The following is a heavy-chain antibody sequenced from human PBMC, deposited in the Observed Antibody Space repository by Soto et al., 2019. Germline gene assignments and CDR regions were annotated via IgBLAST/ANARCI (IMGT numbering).Heavy chain of an antibody. CDR2: IYYSGST. CDR3: ARDGAYYYGMDV. V-gene: IGHV4-31*03. J-gene: IGHJ6*02. CDR1: GGSISSGGYY. Sequence: SETLSLTCNVSGGSISSGGYYWSWIRQHPGKGLEWIGYIYYSGSTYYNPSLKSRVTISVDTSKNQFSLKLSSVTAADTAVYYCARDGAYYYGMDVWGQGTTVTVSS.